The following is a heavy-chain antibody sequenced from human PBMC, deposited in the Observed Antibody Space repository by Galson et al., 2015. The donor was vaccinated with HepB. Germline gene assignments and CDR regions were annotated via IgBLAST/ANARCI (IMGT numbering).Heavy chain of an antibody. V-gene: IGHV2-26*01. CDR2: IFSNDEK. Sequence: PALVKPTPTLTLTCTVSGFSLSNARMGVSWIRQPPGKALEWLAHIFSNDEKSYSTSLKSRLTISKDTSKSQVVLTMTNMDPVDTATYYCARMHPYSSSTGNNFDYWGQGTLVTVSS. CDR3: ARMHPYSSSTGNNFDY. J-gene: IGHJ4*02. D-gene: IGHD6-13*01. CDR1: GFSLSNARMG.